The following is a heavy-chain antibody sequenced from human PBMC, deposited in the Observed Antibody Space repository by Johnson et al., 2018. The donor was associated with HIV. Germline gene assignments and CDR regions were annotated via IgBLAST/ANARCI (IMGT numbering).Heavy chain of an antibody. CDR3: AKGGSAVAVAFDI. V-gene: IGHV3-23*04. J-gene: IGHJ3*02. D-gene: IGHD6-19*01. CDR2: IRGRGGST. CDR1: GFTFSSYA. Sequence: VPPVEPGGAFVQPGGSLRLSRAASGFTFSSYAMSRVRQAPGKGLEWVSAIRGRGGSTYYAAPVKARFTTSRDNSKNTLYLQMNSLRAEDTAVYYCAKGGSAVAVAFDIWGQGTMVTVSS.